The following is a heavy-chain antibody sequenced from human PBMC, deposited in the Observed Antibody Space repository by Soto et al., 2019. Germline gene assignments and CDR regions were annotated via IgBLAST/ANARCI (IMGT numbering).Heavy chain of an antibody. CDR1: GGSITSGGYS. Sequence: TSETLSLTCAVSGGSITSGGYSWGWIRQPPGQGLEWIGYMYHSGSTYYNPSLKSRVTISVDTSKNQFSLKLSSVTAADTAVYYCARHCRVDTAMAIDYWGQGTLVTVS. J-gene: IGHJ4*02. CDR2: MYHSGST. D-gene: IGHD5-18*01. CDR3: ARHCRVDTAMAIDY. V-gene: IGHV4-30-2*03.